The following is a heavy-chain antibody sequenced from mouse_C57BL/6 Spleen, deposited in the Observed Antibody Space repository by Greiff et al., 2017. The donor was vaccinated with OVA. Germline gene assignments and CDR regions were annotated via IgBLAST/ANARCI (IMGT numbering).Heavy chain of an antibody. CDR2: ISSGGSYT. CDR1: GFTFSSYG. Sequence: EVQLVESGGDLVKPGGSLKLSCAASGFTFSSYGMSWVRQTPDTRLEWVATISSGGSYTYYPASVKGRFTISRDNAKNTLYLPMSSLKSEDTAMYYCAREDGSSSYAMDYWGQVTSVTVSS. CDR3: AREDGSSSYAMDY. V-gene: IGHV5-6*01. J-gene: IGHJ4*01. D-gene: IGHD1-1*01.